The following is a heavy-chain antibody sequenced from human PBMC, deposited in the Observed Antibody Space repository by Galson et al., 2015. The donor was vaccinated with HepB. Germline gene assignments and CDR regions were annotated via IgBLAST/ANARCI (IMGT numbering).Heavy chain of an antibody. J-gene: IGHJ4*02. CDR1: GYSSTSFD. Sequence: SVKVSCKASGYSSTSFDINWLRQATGQGLEWMGWMNPKSSNTGYAQKFQGRVTMTRNTSITTAYMELGGLTSEDTAVYYCGRGDEWYRSAGVPFWGQGTLVTVSS. CDR2: MNPKSSNT. V-gene: IGHV1-8*01. D-gene: IGHD3-3*01. CDR3: GRGDEWYRSAGVPF.